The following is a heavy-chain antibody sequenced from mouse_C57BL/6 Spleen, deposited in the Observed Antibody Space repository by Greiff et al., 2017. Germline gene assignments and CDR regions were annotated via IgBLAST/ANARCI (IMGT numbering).Heavy chain of an antibody. V-gene: IGHV5-4*01. Sequence: EVHLVESGGGLVKPGGSLKLSCAASGFTFSSYALSWVRQTPEKRLEWVATISDGGSYTYYPDNGKGRFTISRDNAKNNLYLQMSHLKSEDTAMYYCARGGTTMVTTYYFDYWGQGTTLTVSS. CDR3: ARGGTTMVTTYYFDY. CDR2: ISDGGSYT. J-gene: IGHJ2*01. CDR1: GFTFSSYA. D-gene: IGHD2-2*01.